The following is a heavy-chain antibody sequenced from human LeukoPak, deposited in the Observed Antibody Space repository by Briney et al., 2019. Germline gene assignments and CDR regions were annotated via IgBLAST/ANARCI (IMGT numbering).Heavy chain of an antibody. CDR3: ARRVDILTGYYSVDNAFDI. V-gene: IGHV4-38-2*02. Sequence: SETLSLTCTVSGYSISSGYYWGWIRQPPGKGLEWIGSIYHSGSTYYNPSLKSRVTISVDTSKNQFSLKLSSVTAADTAVYYCARRVDILTGYYSVDNAFDIWGQGTMVTVSS. J-gene: IGHJ3*02. CDR1: GYSISSGYY. CDR2: IYHSGST. D-gene: IGHD3-9*01.